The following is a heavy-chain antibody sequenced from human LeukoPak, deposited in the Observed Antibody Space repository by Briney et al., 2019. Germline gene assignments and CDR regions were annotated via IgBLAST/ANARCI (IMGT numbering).Heavy chain of an antibody. CDR3: ARVRSGSYSFDY. J-gene: IGHJ4*02. D-gene: IGHD1-26*01. CDR2: ISSSSSYI. V-gene: IGHV3-21*01. Sequence: GGSLRLSCAASGFTFSSYSMNWVRQAPGKGLEWVSSISSSSSYIYYADSVKGRFTISRDNAKNSLYLQMNSLRAEDTAVYYCARVRSGSYSFDYWGQGTLVTVSS. CDR1: GFTFSSYS.